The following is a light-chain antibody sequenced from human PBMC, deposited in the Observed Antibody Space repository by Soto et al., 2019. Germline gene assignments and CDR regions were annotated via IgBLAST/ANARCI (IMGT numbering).Light chain of an antibody. CDR3: QKYSPCPPILPT. J-gene: IGKJ4*01. Sequence: IVLTQSPVTLSVSPGEGATLSCRASQTIGINLAWYQHKPGQPPKLLIYGASTRASGIPGRFSGSGSGTEFTLTPSTLRLKDFAFYYCQKYSPCPPILPTFGGGTKGEIK. CDR1: QTIGIN. CDR2: GAS. V-gene: IGKV3D-15*01.